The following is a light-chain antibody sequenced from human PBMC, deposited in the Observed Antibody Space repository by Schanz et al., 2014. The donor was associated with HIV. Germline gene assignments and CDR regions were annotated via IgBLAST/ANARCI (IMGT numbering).Light chain of an antibody. J-gene: IGKJ2*02. Sequence: DIQMTPSPSTLSSSIGARVTITCRARQSIDNWLAWYQQKPGKAPKVLIYQASILENGVPSTFSGGGYGTEFTLTISSLQPDDFATYFCLQYDSDSWTFGQGTKLEIQ. CDR3: LQYDSDSWT. V-gene: IGKV1-5*03. CDR1: QSIDNW. CDR2: QAS.